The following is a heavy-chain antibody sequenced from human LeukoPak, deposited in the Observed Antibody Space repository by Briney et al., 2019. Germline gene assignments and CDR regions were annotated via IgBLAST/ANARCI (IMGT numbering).Heavy chain of an antibody. D-gene: IGHD2-21*01. J-gene: IGHJ4*02. CDR2: MKPNGNEK. V-gene: IGHV3-7*01. CDR1: GLTFSTTW. CDR3: ARDSDGFDY. Sequence: GGSLRLSGEAPGLTFSTTWMSWVRQPQGKGLEWVTNMKPNGNEKYYVDSVKGRFTISRDNAKNSLYLQMNSLRVEDTAVYYCARDSDGFDYWGQGALVTVSS.